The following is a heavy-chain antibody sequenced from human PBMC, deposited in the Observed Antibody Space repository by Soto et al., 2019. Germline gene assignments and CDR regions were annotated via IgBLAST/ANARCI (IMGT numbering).Heavy chain of an antibody. CDR3: ARGGIAVVYNWFDP. D-gene: IGHD6-19*01. V-gene: IGHV3-21*01. J-gene: IGHJ5*02. CDR1: GFTFSSYS. CDR2: ISSSSSYI. Sequence: EVQLVESGGGLVKPGGSLRLSCAASGFTFSSYSMNWVRQAPGKGLEWVSSISSSSSYIYYADSVKGRFTISRDNAKNSLYLQMISLSAEDTAVYYWARGGIAVVYNWFDPWGQGTLVTVSS.